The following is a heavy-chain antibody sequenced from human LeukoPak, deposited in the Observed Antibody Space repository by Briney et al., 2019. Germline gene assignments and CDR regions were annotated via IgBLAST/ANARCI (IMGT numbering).Heavy chain of an antibody. Sequence: GGSLRLSCAASGFTFSGYEMNWVRQASGKGLEWVAFIRYDGSNKYYADSVKGRFTISRDNSKNTLYLQMNSLRAEDTAVYYCAKDSGSYFDYWGQGTLVTVSS. D-gene: IGHD1-26*01. CDR3: AKDSGSYFDY. V-gene: IGHV3-30*02. CDR1: GFTFSGYE. J-gene: IGHJ4*02. CDR2: IRYDGSNK.